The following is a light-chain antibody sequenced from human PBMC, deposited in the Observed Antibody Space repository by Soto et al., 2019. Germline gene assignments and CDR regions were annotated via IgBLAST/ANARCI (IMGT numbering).Light chain of an antibody. CDR2: GAS. CDR1: QSVSSTY. Sequence: EIVLTQSPGTLSLSPGERATLSCRASQSVSSTYLAWYQQKPGQAPRLLIYGASTRATGLPDRFSGSGSGTDFTLTISRMEPEDFAVYYCQHYGSSRWTFGQGTKVESK. J-gene: IGKJ1*01. V-gene: IGKV3-20*01. CDR3: QHYGSSRWT.